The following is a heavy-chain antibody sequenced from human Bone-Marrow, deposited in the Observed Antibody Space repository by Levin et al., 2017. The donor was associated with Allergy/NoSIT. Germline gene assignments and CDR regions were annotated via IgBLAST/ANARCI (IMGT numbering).Heavy chain of an antibody. CDR3: ARHRNTMNIHHGFDT. D-gene: IGHD3-22*01. CDR1: GFTFDDYG. CDR2: INWSGGRT. J-gene: IGHJ3*02. Sequence: GESLKISCAASGFTFDDYGMSWVRQAPGKGLEWVSVINWSGGRTGYADSVKGRLTISRDNANNSLYLQMNSLRVEDTALYYCARHRNTMNIHHGFDTWGQGTMVTVSS. V-gene: IGHV3-20*04.